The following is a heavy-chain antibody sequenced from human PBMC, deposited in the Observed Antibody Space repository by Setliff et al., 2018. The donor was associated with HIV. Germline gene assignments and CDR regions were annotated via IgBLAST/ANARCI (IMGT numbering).Heavy chain of an antibody. D-gene: IGHD3-16*01. Sequence: SETLSLTCTVSGGSISRDSFYWGWFRQPPGEGLEWIGSIYYSGTTYYAPSLETRLTISVDTSTNQFSLKLTSVTAADTAVYCCARRTLITGYDYWGQGTLVTVSS. J-gene: IGHJ4*02. CDR2: IYYSGTT. V-gene: IGHV4-39*01. CDR3: ARRTLITGYDY. CDR1: GGSISRDSFY.